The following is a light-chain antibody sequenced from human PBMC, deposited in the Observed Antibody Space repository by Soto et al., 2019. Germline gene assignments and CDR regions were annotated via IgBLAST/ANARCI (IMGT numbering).Light chain of an antibody. CDR1: QSVSSNY. V-gene: IGKV3-20*01. CDR3: QQYGNSLLT. Sequence: EIVLTQSPGTLSLSPGERATLSCRASQSVSSNYLAWYQQKPGQAPRLLIYGASIRAPGIPDRFSGSGSGTDFTLTIRRLEPEDFAVYYCQQYGNSLLTFGGVTKVEIK. CDR2: GAS. J-gene: IGKJ4*01.